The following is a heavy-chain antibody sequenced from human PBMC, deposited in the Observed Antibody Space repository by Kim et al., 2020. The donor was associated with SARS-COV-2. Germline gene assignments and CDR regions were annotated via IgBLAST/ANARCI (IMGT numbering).Heavy chain of an antibody. Sequence: GGSLRLSCAASGFTFSDYAMSWVRQAPGKGLDWVAVIGGSGNNIYYGDGVKGRFTIARDNSKNTLYLQMNSLRAEDSAVYYCAKDHDKSGSPPVSYGMD. V-gene: IGHV3-23*01. CDR3: AKDHDKSGSPPVSYGMD. CDR1: GFTFSDYA. CDR2: IGGSGNNI. J-gene: IGHJ6*01. D-gene: IGHD1-26*01.